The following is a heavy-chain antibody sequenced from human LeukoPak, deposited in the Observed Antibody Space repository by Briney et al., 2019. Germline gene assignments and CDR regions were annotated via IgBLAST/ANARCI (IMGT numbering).Heavy chain of an antibody. J-gene: IGHJ4*02. CDR3: ARGGSTVTHPFDY. V-gene: IGHV3-23*01. CDR1: GFTFSSYA. CDR2: ISGSGGST. Sequence: GGSLRLSCAASGFTFSSYAMSWVRQAPGKGLEWVSAISGSGGSTYYADSVKGRFTISRDNSKNTLYLQMIRLRAEDTALYYCARGGSTVTHPFDYWGQGTLVTVSS. D-gene: IGHD4-17*01.